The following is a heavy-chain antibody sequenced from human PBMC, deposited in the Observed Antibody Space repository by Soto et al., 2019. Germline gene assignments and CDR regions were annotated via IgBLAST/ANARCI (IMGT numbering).Heavy chain of an antibody. CDR3: ARRGCVKGVCYNSYDM. V-gene: IGHV3-33*03. CDR2: IWYHGGNE. CDR1: GFTFSDFG. Sequence: QVQLVESGGGVVQPGRSLRRSCALSGFTFSDFGMHWVRQAPGKGLEWVALIWYHGGNEEYADSVKGRFSISRDNSKNTLYLQMDSLRGEDTAVYYCARRGCVKGVCYNSYDMWGQGTMVTVSS. J-gene: IGHJ3*02. D-gene: IGHD2-8*01.